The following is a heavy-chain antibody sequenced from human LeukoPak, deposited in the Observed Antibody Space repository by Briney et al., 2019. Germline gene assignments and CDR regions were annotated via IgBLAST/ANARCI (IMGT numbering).Heavy chain of an antibody. V-gene: IGHV4-59*08. CDR2: IYYSGDT. Sequence: SETLSLTCTVSGGSLSSSYWNWIRQPPGKELEWIGYIYYSGDTNYNPSLQSRVTISLDTSKNQFSLKLSSMTAADTAVYYCARRSGDFWSNYYHFDYWGQGTLVTVSS. J-gene: IGHJ4*02. D-gene: IGHD3-3*01. CDR3: ARRSGDFWSNYYHFDY. CDR1: GGSLSSSY.